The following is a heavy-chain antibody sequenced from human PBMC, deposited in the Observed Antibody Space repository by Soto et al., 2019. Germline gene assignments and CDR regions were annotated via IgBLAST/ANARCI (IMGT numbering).Heavy chain of an antibody. V-gene: IGHV1-3*01. CDR2: INAGNGNT. J-gene: IGHJ6*02. Sequence: QVQLVQSGAEVKKPGASVKVSCKASGYTFTSYAMHWVRQAPGQRLEWMGWINAGNGNTKYSQKFQGRVTITRDTSASTAYMELSSLRSEDTSVYYCARGHALVSMWCRMDVWGQGTTVTVSS. CDR1: GYTFTSYA. D-gene: IGHD2-21*01. CDR3: ARGHALVSMWCRMDV.